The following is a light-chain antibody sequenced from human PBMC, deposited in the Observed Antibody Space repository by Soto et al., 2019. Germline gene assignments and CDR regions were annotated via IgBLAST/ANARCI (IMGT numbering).Light chain of an antibody. CDR1: SSDVGGYNY. CDR3: RSFAGNNNLV. J-gene: IGLJ2*01. V-gene: IGLV2-8*01. Sequence: QSALTQPPSASGSPGQSVTISCTGTSSDVGGYNYVSWYQQHPGKAPKLMISEVSKRPSGFPDRFSGSKSGNTASLTVSGLQDEDQAYYYCRSFAGNNNLVFGGGTKLTVL. CDR2: EVS.